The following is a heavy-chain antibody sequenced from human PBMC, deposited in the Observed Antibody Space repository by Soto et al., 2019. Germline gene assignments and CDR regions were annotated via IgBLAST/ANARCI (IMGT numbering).Heavy chain of an antibody. Sequence: GGSLRLSCAASGFTFSSYDMPWVRQAPGKGLEWVAAIPYDRRNKYYEDSVKGPFTIYRDNSTNTIYLQMNSMRAEETAVYYGCFLVGSSFDYWGQGTLVTVSS. J-gene: IGHJ4*02. CDR3: CFLVGSSFDY. D-gene: IGHD1-26*01. CDR2: IPYDRRNK. CDR1: GFTFSSYD. V-gene: IGHV3-30*04.